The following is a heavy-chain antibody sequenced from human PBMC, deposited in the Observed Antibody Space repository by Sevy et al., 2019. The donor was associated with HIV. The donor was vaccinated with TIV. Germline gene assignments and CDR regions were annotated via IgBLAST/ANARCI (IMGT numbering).Heavy chain of an antibody. J-gene: IGHJ4*02. CDR2: IRISGGNT. Sequence: GGSLRLSCAASGFTFSNYAMSWVRQAPGKGLEWVSSIRISGGNTYYADSVKGRFTISRDNSKNTLYLQMNSLRAEDTAVYYCAKEWTQSSDWYGELDYWGQGSLVTVSS. D-gene: IGHD6-19*01. V-gene: IGHV3-23*01. CDR1: GFTFSNYA. CDR3: AKEWTQSSDWYGELDY.